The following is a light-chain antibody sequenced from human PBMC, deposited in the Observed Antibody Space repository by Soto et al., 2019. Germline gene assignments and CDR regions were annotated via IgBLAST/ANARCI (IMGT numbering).Light chain of an antibody. CDR1: QSVGTNY. J-gene: IGKJ4*01. V-gene: IGKV3-20*01. CDR2: GAS. Sequence: EIVLTQSPGTLSLSPGERATLSCRASQSVGTNYLAWYQQKPGQAPRLLIYGASSRATGIPDRFSCSGSGTDFTLTINRLEPEDFAVYYCQQYAGFPVTFGGGTKVEIK. CDR3: QQYAGFPVT.